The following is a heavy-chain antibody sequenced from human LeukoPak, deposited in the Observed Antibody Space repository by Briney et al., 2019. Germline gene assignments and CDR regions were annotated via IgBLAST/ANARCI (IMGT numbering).Heavy chain of an antibody. CDR1: GFTFSSYW. Sequence: EGSLRLSCAASGFTFSSYWMSWVRQAPGKGLEWVANIEEDGDKRYYVDSVKGRFTISRDNANNSLYLLMNSLRDEDTAVYYCAGSSGEWAPHACWGQGTLVTVSS. CDR3: AGSSGEWAPHAC. J-gene: IGHJ4*02. V-gene: IGHV3-7*01. CDR2: IEEDGDKR. D-gene: IGHD3-16*01.